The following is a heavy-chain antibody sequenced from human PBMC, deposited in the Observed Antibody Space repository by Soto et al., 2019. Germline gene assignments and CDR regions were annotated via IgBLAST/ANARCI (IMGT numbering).Heavy chain of an antibody. J-gene: IGHJ6*02. Sequence: SVEVSCEASGGTFSSYAISWVRQAPGQGLEWMGGIIPIFGTANYAQKFQGRVTITADESTSTAYMELSSLRSEDTAVYYCARDRNTLLMHQDYYGMDVWGQWTT. CDR2: IIPIFGTA. CDR3: ARDRNTLLMHQDYYGMDV. D-gene: IGHD2-21*01. CDR1: GGTFSSYA. V-gene: IGHV1-69*13.